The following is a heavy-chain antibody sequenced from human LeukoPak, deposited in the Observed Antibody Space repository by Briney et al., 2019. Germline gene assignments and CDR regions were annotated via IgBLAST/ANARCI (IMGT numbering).Heavy chain of an antibody. D-gene: IGHD4-23*01. Sequence: SETLSLTCAVSGYSINSAYYWGWIRQPPGKGLEWIGSMYHSGITYYNPSLKSRVTISVDTSKNQFSLKLNSVTAADTAVYYSARLTPGKNWLDPWGQGTLVTVSS. V-gene: IGHV4-38-2*01. J-gene: IGHJ5*02. CDR1: GYSINSAYY. CDR3: ARLTPGKNWLDP. CDR2: MYHSGIT.